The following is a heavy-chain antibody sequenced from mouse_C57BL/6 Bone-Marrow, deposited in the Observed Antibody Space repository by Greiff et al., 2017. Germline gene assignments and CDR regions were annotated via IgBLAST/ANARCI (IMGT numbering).Heavy chain of an antibody. J-gene: IGHJ3*01. Sequence: QVQLQQSGAELARPGASVKLSCKASGYTFTSYGISWVKQRTGQGLEWIGEIYPRSGTTYYNEKFKGKATLTADKSSSTAYMELRSLTSEDSAVXVGARKDDCYGPSWVDYWGQGTLVTVSA. CDR2: IYPRSGTT. D-gene: IGHD2-3*01. CDR3: ARKDDCYGPSWVDY. V-gene: IGHV1-81*01. CDR1: GYTFTSYG.